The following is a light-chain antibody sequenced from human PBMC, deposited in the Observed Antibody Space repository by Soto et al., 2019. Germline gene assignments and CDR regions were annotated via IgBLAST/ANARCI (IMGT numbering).Light chain of an antibody. CDR2: KAS. J-gene: IGKJ4*01. CDR3: QQYNSYPLT. Sequence: DIKMTQSPSTLSASVGDRVTITCRARQSISSWLAWYQQKPGKAPKLLIYKASILESGVPSRFSGSGSGTEFTLTISSLKPDDSETYYCQQYNSYPLTFGGGTKVEIK. V-gene: IGKV1-5*03. CDR1: QSISSW.